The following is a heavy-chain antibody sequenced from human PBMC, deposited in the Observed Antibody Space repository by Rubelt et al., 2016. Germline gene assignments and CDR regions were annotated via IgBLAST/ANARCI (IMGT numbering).Heavy chain of an antibody. V-gene: IGHV4-59*12. J-gene: IGHJ6*01. CDR2: IYFGGTT. Sequence: VQLQESGPQVVKPSETLSLTCTVSSGSIFNYYWSWVRQPPGKGLEWIGYIYFGGTTNYSPSLKSRVSISADTSKNQFSLHLTCGTAANTAVYYCGSARDYDTYDVEGWGQRVMVTV. CDR1: SGSIFNYY. D-gene: IGHD3-22*01. CDR3: GSARDYDTYDVEG.